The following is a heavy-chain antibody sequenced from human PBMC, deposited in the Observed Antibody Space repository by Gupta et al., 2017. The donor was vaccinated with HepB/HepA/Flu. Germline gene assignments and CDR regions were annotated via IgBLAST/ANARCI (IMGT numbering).Heavy chain of an antibody. CDR1: GFTISDHY. J-gene: IGHJ4*02. CDR3: TRWRAGAQDY. Sequence: EVQLVESGGNLVQPGGSLRLSCAASGFTISDHYMDWVRQAPGKGLEWVGRTKNKANRYTTEYAASVKGRFTISRDDSKNSLYLQMNSLKTEDTAVYFCTRWRAGAQDYWGQGTLVTVSS. CDR2: TKNKANRYTT. V-gene: IGHV3-72*01. D-gene: IGHD1-26*01.